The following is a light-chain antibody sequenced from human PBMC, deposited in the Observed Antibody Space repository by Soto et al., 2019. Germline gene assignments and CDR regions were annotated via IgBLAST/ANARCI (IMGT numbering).Light chain of an antibody. Sequence: RASQSVRSNLARYKLKPGQDPRXLIYGASTRATRITARFSGSGSGTEFTLTIRSLQSEDFAVYYCQHYNAWPTFGQGTKVDIK. CDR3: QHYNAWPT. J-gene: IGKJ1*01. V-gene: IGKV3-15*01. CDR1: QSVRSN. CDR2: GAS.